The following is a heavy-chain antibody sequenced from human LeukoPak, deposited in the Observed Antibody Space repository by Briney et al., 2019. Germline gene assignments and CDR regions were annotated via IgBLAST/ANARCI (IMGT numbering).Heavy chain of an antibody. Sequence: ASVKVSCKASGYTFTSYGISWVRQAPGQGLEWMGWISAYNGSTNYAQKLQGRVTMTTDTSTSTAYMELRSLRSDDTAVYYCARDRVSWAGYSYGHQFDYWGQGTLVTVSS. D-gene: IGHD5-18*01. CDR2: ISAYNGST. CDR1: GYTFTSYG. CDR3: ARDRVSWAGYSYGHQFDY. V-gene: IGHV1-18*01. J-gene: IGHJ4*02.